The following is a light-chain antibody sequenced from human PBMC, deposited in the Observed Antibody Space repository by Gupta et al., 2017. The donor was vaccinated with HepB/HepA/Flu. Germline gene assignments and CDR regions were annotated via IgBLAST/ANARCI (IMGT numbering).Light chain of an antibody. J-gene: IGLJ3*02. CDR2: SNN. V-gene: IGLV1-44*01. CDR1: SSNIGSNT. CDR3: AAWDDSLNGWV. Sequence: SVLTQPPSASRSPGQWVTISCSGSSSNIGSNTVNWYQQLPGTAHKLLIYSNNQRPSGVPDRFAGSKSGTAASLAISRLEYEDEADYYCAAWDDSLNGWVFGGGTKLTVL.